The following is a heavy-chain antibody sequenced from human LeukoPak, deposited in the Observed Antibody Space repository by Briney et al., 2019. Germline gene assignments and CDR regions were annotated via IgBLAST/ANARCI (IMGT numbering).Heavy chain of an antibody. D-gene: IGHD3-3*01. V-gene: IGHV1-2*02. CDR2: INPNSGGT. CDR1: GYTFTGYY. Sequence: ASVTVSCKASGYTFTGYYMQWVRQAPGQGLEWMGWINPNSGGTNYAQKFQGRVTMTRDTSISTAYMELSRLRSDDTAVYYCARAAGYDFWSGYQDYWGQGTLVTVSS. CDR3: ARAAGYDFWSGYQDY. J-gene: IGHJ4*02.